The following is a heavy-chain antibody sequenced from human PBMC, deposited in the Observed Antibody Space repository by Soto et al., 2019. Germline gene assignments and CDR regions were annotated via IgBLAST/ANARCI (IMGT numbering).Heavy chain of an antibody. CDR3: AVLSGYCSGGSCYPGAFDI. Sequence: SETLSLTCAVYDGSFSGYYWSWIRQPPGKGLEWIGEINHSGSTNYNPSLKSRVTISVDTSKNQFSLKLSSVTAADTAVYYCAVLSGYCSGGSCYPGAFDIWGQGTMVTVSS. J-gene: IGHJ3*02. D-gene: IGHD2-15*01. V-gene: IGHV4-34*01. CDR1: DGSFSGYY. CDR2: INHSGST.